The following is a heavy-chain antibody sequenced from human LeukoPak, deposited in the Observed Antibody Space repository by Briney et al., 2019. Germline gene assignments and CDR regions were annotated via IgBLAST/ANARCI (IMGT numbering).Heavy chain of an antibody. V-gene: IGHV4-59*01. D-gene: IGHD2-21*01. Sequence: SETLSLTCTVSGGSISNYFWSWIRQPPGKGLEWIGYIYYRGSTNYNPSLQSRVTISVDTSKNQFSLKLSPVTAADTAVYYCARVVGFVDYWGQGTLATVSS. CDR1: GGSISNYF. CDR2: IYYRGST. J-gene: IGHJ4*02. CDR3: ARVVGFVDY.